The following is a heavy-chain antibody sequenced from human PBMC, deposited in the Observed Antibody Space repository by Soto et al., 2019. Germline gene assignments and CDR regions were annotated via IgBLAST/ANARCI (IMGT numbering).Heavy chain of an antibody. J-gene: IGHJ4*02. V-gene: IGHV3-30-3*01. Sequence: QVQLVESGGGVVQPGRSLTIFCRASGFTFKHNAMHWIRQAPAKGLEWVADISYDGSTKNYADSVKGRFTISRDNSKNTLSLQMCTLTAEDTATYYCATEGIAESALNYYDYWGQGTLVAVSS. D-gene: IGHD6-13*01. CDR2: ISYDGSTK. CDR3: ATEGIAESALNYYDY. CDR1: GFTFKHNA.